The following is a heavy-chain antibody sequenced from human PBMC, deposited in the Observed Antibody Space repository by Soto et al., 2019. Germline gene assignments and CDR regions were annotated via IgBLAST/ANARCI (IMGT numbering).Heavy chain of an antibody. CDR3: AKPYYYDSSGYYSYYGMDV. Sequence: PGGSLRLSCAASGFTFSSYAMSWVRQAPGKGLEWVSAISGSGGSTYYADSAKGRFTISRDNSKNTLYLQMNSLRAEDTAVYYCAKPYYYDSSGYYSYYGMDVWGQGTTVTVSS. V-gene: IGHV3-23*01. CDR2: ISGSGGST. CDR1: GFTFSSYA. D-gene: IGHD3-22*01. J-gene: IGHJ6*02.